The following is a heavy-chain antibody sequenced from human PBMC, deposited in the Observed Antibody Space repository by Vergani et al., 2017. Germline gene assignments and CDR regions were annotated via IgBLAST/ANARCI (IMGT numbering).Heavy chain of an antibody. V-gene: IGHV1-69*01. D-gene: IGHD3-10*01. J-gene: IGHJ4*02. CDR3: ARSTGSKPVDDIDY. Sequence: QVHLVQSGAEVKKPGSSVKVSCKASGGTFSTYGINWVRQAPGQGLEWMGGITPFFRTPKYAQKFQGRVTITAHESTTTVYMELRSLRSEDTAVYYCARSTGSKPVDDIDYWGQGTLVTVSS. CDR1: GGTFSTYG. CDR2: ITPFFRTP.